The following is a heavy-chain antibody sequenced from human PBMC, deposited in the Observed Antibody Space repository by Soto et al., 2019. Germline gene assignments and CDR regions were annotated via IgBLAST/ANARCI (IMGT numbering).Heavy chain of an antibody. CDR3: ARGLVRGVIMRVDAFDI. Sequence: WASVKVSCKASGYTFTSYDINWVRQATGQGLEWMGWMNPNSGNTGYAQKFQGRVTMTRNTSISTAYMELSSLRSEDTAVYYCARGLVRGVIMRVDAFDIWGQGTMVPVSS. CDR1: GYTFTSYD. CDR2: MNPNSGNT. V-gene: IGHV1-8*01. J-gene: IGHJ3*02. D-gene: IGHD3-10*01.